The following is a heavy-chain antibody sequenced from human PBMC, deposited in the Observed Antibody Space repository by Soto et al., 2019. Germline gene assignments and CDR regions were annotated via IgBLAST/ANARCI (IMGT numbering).Heavy chain of an antibody. CDR1: GFTFSSYW. CDR3: ARVGIVGATDWYFDL. CDR2: INGVGGST. V-gene: IGHV3-74*01. D-gene: IGHD1-26*01. Sequence: EVQLVESGGGLVQPGGSLRLSCAASGFTFSSYWMHWVRQAPGKGLVWVSRINGVGGSTSYADSVKGRFTISRDNAKNKLYLQMNSLRAEDTAVYYCARVGIVGATDWYFDLWGRGTLVTVSS. J-gene: IGHJ2*01.